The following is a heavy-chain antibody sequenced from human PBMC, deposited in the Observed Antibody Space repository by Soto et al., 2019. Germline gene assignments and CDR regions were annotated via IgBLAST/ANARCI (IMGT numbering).Heavy chain of an antibody. J-gene: IGHJ4*02. Sequence: SETLSLTCTVSGGSISSSSYYWGWIRQPPGKGLEWIGSIYYSGSTYYNPSLKSRVTISVDTSKNQFSLKLSSVTAADTAVYYCARHLSYYYDSSGYYPFFDYWGQGTLVTVSS. CDR1: GGSISSSSYY. CDR2: IYYSGST. CDR3: ARHLSYYYDSSGYYPFFDY. D-gene: IGHD3-22*01. V-gene: IGHV4-39*01.